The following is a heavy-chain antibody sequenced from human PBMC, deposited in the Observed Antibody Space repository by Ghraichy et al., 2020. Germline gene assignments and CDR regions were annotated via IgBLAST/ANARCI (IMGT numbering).Heavy chain of an antibody. CDR1: GFIFNNFN. V-gene: IGHV3-21*05. D-gene: IGHD3-22*01. Sequence: GGSLRLSCATSGFIFNNFNMNWVRQAPGKGLEWVSFISTSSADIQYADSVKGRFTISRDEANNSLYLQMNSLREEDTAVYYCARCYCDSGGMDVWGQGTTVT. J-gene: IGHJ6*02. CDR3: ARCYCDSGGMDV. CDR2: ISTSSADI.